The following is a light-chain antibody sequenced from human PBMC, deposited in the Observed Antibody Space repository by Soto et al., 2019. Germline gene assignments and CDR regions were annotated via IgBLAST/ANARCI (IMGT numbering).Light chain of an antibody. CDR3: QQYGSSVT. CDR2: DAS. J-gene: IGKJ4*01. CDR1: QSVSSSY. V-gene: IGKV3D-20*01. Sequence: EIVLTQSPGTLSLSPGERATLSCGASQSVSSSYLAWYQQKPGLAPRLLIYDASSRTTGIPERFSGGGSGTDFTLAISRLEPEDFAVYYCQQYGSSVTFGGGTKVEIK.